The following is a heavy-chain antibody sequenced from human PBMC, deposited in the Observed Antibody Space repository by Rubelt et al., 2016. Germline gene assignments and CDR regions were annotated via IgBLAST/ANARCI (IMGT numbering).Heavy chain of an antibody. V-gene: IGHV3-53*01. CDR1: GFTVYNNF. J-gene: IGHJ3*02. CDR3: AREVKAAYAFDI. Sequence: EVRLVESGGGLIQPGGSLRLSCAASGFTVYNNFMSWVRQAPGEGLEWLSVIYSGGDTYYADSVKGRFTISRDNSKNPLYLQMNSLRAEDSAVYYCAREVKAAYAFDIWGQGTMVTVSS. D-gene: IGHD6-13*01. CDR2: IYSGGDT.